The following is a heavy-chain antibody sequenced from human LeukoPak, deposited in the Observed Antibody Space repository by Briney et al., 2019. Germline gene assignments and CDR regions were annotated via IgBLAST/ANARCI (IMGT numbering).Heavy chain of an antibody. V-gene: IGHV3-21*01. Sequence: GRSLRLSCAASGFTFSSYSMNWVRQAPGKGLEWVSSIDFTSRYIYNADSVKGRFTTSRDNAKNSLDLQMNSLKVEDTAVYYCATPAAGPGAEYSLYWGQGTLVIVSS. CDR1: GFTFSSYS. CDR2: IDFTSRYI. D-gene: IGHD6-13*01. CDR3: ATPAAGPGAEYSLY. J-gene: IGHJ1*01.